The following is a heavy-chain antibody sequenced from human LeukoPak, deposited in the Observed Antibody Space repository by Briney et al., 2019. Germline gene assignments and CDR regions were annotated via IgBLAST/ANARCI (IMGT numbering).Heavy chain of an antibody. J-gene: IGHJ6*04. Sequence: DPGGSLRLSCVASGFTFSRYAMSWVRQAPGEGLEWVSTISGGGGSTYYADSVKGRFTISRDNSKNTLYLQMNSLRAEDTAVYHCAKEGYGDYPPYFYYYGMDVWGTGTTVTVSS. CDR1: GFTFSRYA. D-gene: IGHD4-17*01. CDR3: AKEGYGDYPPYFYYYGMDV. CDR2: ISGGGGST. V-gene: IGHV3-23*01.